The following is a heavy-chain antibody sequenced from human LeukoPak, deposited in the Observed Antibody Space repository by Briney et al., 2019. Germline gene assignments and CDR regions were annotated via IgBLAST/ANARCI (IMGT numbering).Heavy chain of an antibody. CDR1: GFTFSSYA. J-gene: IGHJ4*02. CDR2: IGGTGDTT. V-gene: IGHV3-23*01. D-gene: IGHD6-13*01. CDR3: ARSRGSWYDAFDY. Sequence: GGSLRLSCAASGFTFSSYAMSWVRQAPGKGLEWFSLIGGTGDTTYYADSVKGRFTVSRDNSNNMLYLQMSGLRGDDTAVYYCARSRGSWYDAFDYWGQGTLVTVSS.